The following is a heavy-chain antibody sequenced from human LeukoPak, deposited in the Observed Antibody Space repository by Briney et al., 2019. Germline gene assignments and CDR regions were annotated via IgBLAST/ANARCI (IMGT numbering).Heavy chain of an antibody. V-gene: IGHV4-4*07. J-gene: IGHJ4*02. CDR3: ARTGGRTYYFDY. Sequence: SETLSLTCTVSGGSISPSSWTWIRQPAGKGLEWIGHLYTSGSTNYNPSLKSRVTMSVDTSKNQFSLKLISVTAADTAVYYCARTGGRTYYFDYWGQGTLVTVSS. CDR1: GGSISPSS. CDR2: LYTSGST. D-gene: IGHD2-8*02.